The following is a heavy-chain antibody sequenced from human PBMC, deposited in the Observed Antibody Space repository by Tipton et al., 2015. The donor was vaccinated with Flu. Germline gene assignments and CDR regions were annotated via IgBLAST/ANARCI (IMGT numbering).Heavy chain of an antibody. Sequence: TLSLTCTVSGDSVRSSYYWAWIRQPPGRGLEWIGNINHNGNTYHNASLRSRVTISVDTSRNHFSLKLSSVTAADTAVYYCARRDFSNYVSDPKNWFDPWGQGTLVTVSP. CDR2: INHNGNT. CDR3: ARRDFSNYVSDPKNWFDP. CDR1: GDSVRSSYY. J-gene: IGHJ5*02. V-gene: IGHV4-38-2*02. D-gene: IGHD4-11*01.